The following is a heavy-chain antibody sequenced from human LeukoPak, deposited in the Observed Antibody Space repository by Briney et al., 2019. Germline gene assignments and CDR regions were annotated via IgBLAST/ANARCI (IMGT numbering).Heavy chain of an antibody. CDR3: AGDLITMVRGVIINGNNWFDP. CDR2: IYYSGST. V-gene: IGHV4-38-2*02. Sequence: SETLSLTCTVSGYSISSGYYWGWIRQPPGKGLEWIGSIYYSGSTYYNPSLKSRVTISVDTSKNQFSLKLSSVTAADTAVYYCAGDLITMVRGVIINGNNWFDPWGQGTLVTVSS. CDR1: GYSISSGYY. J-gene: IGHJ5*02. D-gene: IGHD3-10*01.